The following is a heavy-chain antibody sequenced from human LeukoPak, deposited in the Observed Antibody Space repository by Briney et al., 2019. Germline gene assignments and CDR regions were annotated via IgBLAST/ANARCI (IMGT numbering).Heavy chain of an antibody. V-gene: IGHV3-15*01. J-gene: IGHJ6*03. CDR1: GFTFSNAW. D-gene: IGHD6-13*01. CDR2: IKSKTDGGTT. CDR3: TTVTYNSSWYVVRYYYYMDV. Sequence: AGGSLRLSCAASGFTFSNAWMSWVRQAPGKGLEWVGRIKSKTDGGTTDYAAPVKGRFTISRDDSKNTLYLQMNSLKTEDTAVYYCTTVTYNSSWYVVRYYYYMDVWGKGTTVTVSS.